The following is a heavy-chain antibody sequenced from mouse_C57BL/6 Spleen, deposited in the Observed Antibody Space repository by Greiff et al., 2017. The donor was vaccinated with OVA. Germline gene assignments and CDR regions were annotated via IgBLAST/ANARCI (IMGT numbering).Heavy chain of an antibody. V-gene: IGHV1-82*01. CDR2: IYPGDGDT. J-gene: IGHJ2*01. Sequence: QVTLKESGPELVKPGASVKISCKASGYAFSSSWMNWVKQRPGKGLEWIGRIYPGDGDTNYNGKFKGKATLTADKSSSTAYMQLSSLTSEDSAVYFCAREGDSSGYYYFDYWGQGTTLTVSS. D-gene: IGHD3-2*02. CDR3: AREGDSSGYYYFDY. CDR1: GYAFSSSW.